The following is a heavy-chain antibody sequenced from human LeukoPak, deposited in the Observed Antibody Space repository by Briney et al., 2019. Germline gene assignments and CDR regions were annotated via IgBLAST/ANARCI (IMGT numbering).Heavy chain of an antibody. CDR2: INPSGGST. V-gene: IGHV1-46*01. J-gene: IGHJ4*02. CDR3: AAAYSGSYYRFDY. CDR1: GYTFTSYY. D-gene: IGHD1-26*01. Sequence: GASVKVSCKASGYTFTSYYMHWVRQAPGQGLEWMGIINPSGGSTNYAQKFQGRVTITADESTSTAYMELSSLRSEDTAVYYCAAAYSGSYYRFDYWGQGTLVTVSS.